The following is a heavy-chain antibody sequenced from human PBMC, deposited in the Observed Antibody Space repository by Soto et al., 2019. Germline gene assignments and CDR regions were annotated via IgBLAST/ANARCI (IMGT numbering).Heavy chain of an antibody. CDR1: GDTFSSYT. CDR3: GIARYDRRYLYYGMDI. D-gene: IGHD3-22*01. V-gene: IGHV1-69*02. CDR2: TIPVLAIT. J-gene: IGHJ6*02. Sequence: QVQLVQSGAEVKKPGSSVKVSCKASGDTFSSYTISWVRHAPGQGLEWMGRTIPVLAITDYARKLQGRVTINADTSTSTVYMELSSLRSEDTAMYYCGIARYDRRYLYYGMDIWGQGTTVTVSS.